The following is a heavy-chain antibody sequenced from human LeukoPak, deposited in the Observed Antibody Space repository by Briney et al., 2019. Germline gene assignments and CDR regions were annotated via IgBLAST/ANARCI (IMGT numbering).Heavy chain of an antibody. CDR1: GFTFSSYA. Sequence: GGSLRLSCAASGFTFSSYAMSWVRQAPGKGLEWVSGIGESGDNTYYADSVKGRFTISRDTSKSTLYLQLNSLRAEDTAIYYCAKGIHSTGHYPFDYWGQGTLVTVSS. CDR2: IGESGDNT. D-gene: IGHD3-22*01. CDR3: AKGIHSTGHYPFDY. J-gene: IGHJ4*02. V-gene: IGHV3-23*01.